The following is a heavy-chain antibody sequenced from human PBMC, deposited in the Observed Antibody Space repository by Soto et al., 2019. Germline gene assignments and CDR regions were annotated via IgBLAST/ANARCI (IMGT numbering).Heavy chain of an antibody. V-gene: IGHV3-30*18. Sequence: GGSLRLSYAASGFTFSSYGMHWVRQAPGKGLEWVAVISYDGSNKYYADSVKGRFTISRDNSKNTLYLQMNSLRAEDTAVYYCAKDIAAAGAYYYYYGMDVWGQGTTVTVSS. J-gene: IGHJ6*02. CDR1: GFTFSSYG. D-gene: IGHD6-13*01. CDR2: ISYDGSNK. CDR3: AKDIAAAGAYYYYYGMDV.